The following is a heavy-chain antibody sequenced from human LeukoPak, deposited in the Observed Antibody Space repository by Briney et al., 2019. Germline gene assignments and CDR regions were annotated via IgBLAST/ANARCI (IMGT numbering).Heavy chain of an antibody. J-gene: IGHJ6*02. Sequence: GGSLRRSCAASGFTGSSNYMSWVRQAPGKGLEGFSVIYSGGSTYYADSVKGRFTISRHNSKNTLYLQMNSLRAEDTAVYYCARGYDFWSGSPSPYGMDVWGQGTTVTVSS. CDR1: GFTGSSNY. CDR2: IYSGGST. CDR3: ARGYDFWSGSPSPYGMDV. D-gene: IGHD3-3*01. V-gene: IGHV3-53*04.